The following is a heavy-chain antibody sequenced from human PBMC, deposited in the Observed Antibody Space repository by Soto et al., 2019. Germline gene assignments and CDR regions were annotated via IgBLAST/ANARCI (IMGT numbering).Heavy chain of an antibody. CDR1: GFTFSSYG. Sequence: QVQLVESGGGVVQPGRSLRLSCAASGFTFSSYGMHWVRQAPGKGLEWVAIISYDGSNTYYADSVKGRFTISRDNSKYTLYLQMNSLSAEDTCVYYCAKGGGLRGSYYISSAYYFAYWGQGTLFTVSS. D-gene: IGHD1-26*01. J-gene: IGHJ4*02. V-gene: IGHV3-30*18. CDR2: ISYDGSNT. CDR3: AKGGGLRGSYYISSAYYFAY.